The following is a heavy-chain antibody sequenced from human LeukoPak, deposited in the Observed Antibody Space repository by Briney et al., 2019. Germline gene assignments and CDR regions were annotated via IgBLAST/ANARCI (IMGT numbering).Heavy chain of an antibody. D-gene: IGHD6-13*01. J-gene: IGHJ6*02. CDR3: ARVLSLVRRYGMDV. V-gene: IGHV3-30-3*01. Sequence: PGGSLRLSCAASGFTFSSYAMHRVRQAPGKGLEWVAVISYDGSNKYYADSVKGRFTISRDNSKNTLYLQMNSLRAEDTAVYYCARVLSLVRRYGMDVWGQGTTVTVSS. CDR1: GFTFSSYA. CDR2: ISYDGSNK.